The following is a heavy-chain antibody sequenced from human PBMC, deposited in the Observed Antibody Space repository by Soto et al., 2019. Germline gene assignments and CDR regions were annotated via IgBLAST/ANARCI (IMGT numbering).Heavy chain of an antibody. Sequence: QVQLVQSGAEVRKPGSSVKVSCKASGGTFSSYAISWVRQAPGQGLVWMGGIIPIFGTANYAQKFRGRVTITADESTSTAYLELSSLRSEDTAVYYCARGPLVGAFSADYYYGTDVWRQGTTFTVSS. J-gene: IGHJ6*02. CDR2: IIPIFGTA. D-gene: IGHD1-26*01. CDR1: GGTFSSYA. V-gene: IGHV1-69*01. CDR3: ARGPLVGAFSADYYYGTDV.